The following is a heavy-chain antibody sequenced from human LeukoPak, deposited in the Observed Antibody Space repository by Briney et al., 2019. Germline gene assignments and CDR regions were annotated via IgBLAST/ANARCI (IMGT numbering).Heavy chain of an antibody. J-gene: IGHJ4*02. CDR1: GFTFSTYG. Sequence: PGRSLRLSCAASGFTFSTYGMHWVRQAPGKGLEWVAVIWYDGYDKYYADSVKGRFTISRDNSKQTLYLQMNNLRADDTAIYYCARDGHGYGPSYFDTWGQGTLVAV. V-gene: IGHV3-33*01. CDR3: ARDGHGYGPSYFDT. CDR2: IWYDGYDK. D-gene: IGHD5-18*01.